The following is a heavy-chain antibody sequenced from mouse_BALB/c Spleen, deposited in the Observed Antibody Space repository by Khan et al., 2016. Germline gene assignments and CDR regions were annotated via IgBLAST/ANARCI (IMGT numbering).Heavy chain of an antibody. CDR2: IRNKANYYTT. Sequence: EVELVESGGGLVQPGGSLRLSCATSGFTFTDYYMTWVRQPPGKALEWLGFIRNKANYYTTEYSASVKGRFTIPRDNSQSILYLQMNTLWAAVRATDYCASPPGTIAYWGQGTLVTVSA. CDR1: GFTFTDYY. J-gene: IGHJ3*01. V-gene: IGHV7-3*02. CDR3: ASPPGTIAY. D-gene: IGHD4-1*01.